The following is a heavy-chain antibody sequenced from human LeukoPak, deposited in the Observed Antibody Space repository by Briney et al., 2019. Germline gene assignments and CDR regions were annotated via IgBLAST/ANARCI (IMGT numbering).Heavy chain of an antibody. Sequence: GASVKVSCKASGYTFTSYVINWVRQATGQGLEWMGWMNPNSGNTGYAQKFQGRVTITRNTSISTAYMELSSLRPEDTAVYYCARAGYCSSTSCYKGSFDPWGQGTLVTVSS. CDR1: GYTFTSYV. CDR3: ARAGYCSSTSCYKGSFDP. V-gene: IGHV1-8*03. J-gene: IGHJ5*02. CDR2: MNPNSGNT. D-gene: IGHD2-2*02.